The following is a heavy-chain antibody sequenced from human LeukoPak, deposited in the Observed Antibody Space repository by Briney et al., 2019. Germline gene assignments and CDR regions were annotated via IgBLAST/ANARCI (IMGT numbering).Heavy chain of an antibody. CDR2: INPSGGST. J-gene: IGHJ6*02. Sequence: WASVTVSCTASEYTFTSYSMHWVRQAPGQGLEWMGIINPSGGSTSNAQKFQGRVTMTRDTSTSTVYMELSSLRSEDTAVYYCARGVATNYYYYGMDVWGQGTTVTVSS. D-gene: IGHD5-12*01. CDR3: ARGVATNYYYYGMDV. CDR1: EYTFTSYS. V-gene: IGHV1-46*01.